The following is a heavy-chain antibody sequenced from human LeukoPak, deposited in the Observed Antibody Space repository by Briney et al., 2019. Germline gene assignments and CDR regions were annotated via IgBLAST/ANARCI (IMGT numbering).Heavy chain of an antibody. Sequence: ASVKVSCKASGYTFSDHGVSWVRQARGQGLEWMAWISAYNGHRKYAQNLQGRVSMTTDTSTNTAYMELRSLKSDDTAVYYCARTGSRYDSSGHLGAFDIWGQGTMVTVSS. J-gene: IGHJ3*02. CDR3: ARTGSRYDSSGHLGAFDI. D-gene: IGHD3-22*01. CDR2: ISAYNGHR. CDR1: GYTFSDHG. V-gene: IGHV1-18*01.